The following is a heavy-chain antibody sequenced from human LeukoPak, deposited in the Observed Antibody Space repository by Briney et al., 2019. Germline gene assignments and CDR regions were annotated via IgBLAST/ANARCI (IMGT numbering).Heavy chain of an antibody. CDR2: IWYDGSNK. J-gene: IGHJ3*02. CDR3: AREDPGGTAVAGTAAFDI. V-gene: IGHV3-33*01. D-gene: IGHD6-19*01. CDR1: GFTFSSYG. Sequence: GGSLRLSCAASGFTFSSYGMHWVRQAPGKGLEWVAVIWYDGSNKYYADSVKGRFTISRDNSKNTLYLQMNSLRAEDTAVYYCAREDPGGTAVAGTAAFDIWGQGTMVTVSS.